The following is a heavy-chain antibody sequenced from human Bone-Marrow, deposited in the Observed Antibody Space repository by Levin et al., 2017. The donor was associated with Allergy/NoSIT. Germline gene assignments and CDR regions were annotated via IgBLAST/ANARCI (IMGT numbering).Heavy chain of an antibody. CDR2: ISGSATNI. V-gene: IGHV3-48*02. CDR1: GFTFSSYA. J-gene: IGHJ4*02. Sequence: PGGSLRLSCVASGFTFSSYAMDWVRQAPGKGLEWVSYISGSATNIHYADSVKGRFTISRDNAKNSLYLQMNSLRDEDTAVYYCARDPSRGSTNSNYFDCWGQGTLVTVSS. CDR3: ARDPSRGSTNSNYFDC. D-gene: IGHD1-1*01.